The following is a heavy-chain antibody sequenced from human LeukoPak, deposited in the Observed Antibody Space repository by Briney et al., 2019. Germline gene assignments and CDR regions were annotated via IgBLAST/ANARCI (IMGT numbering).Heavy chain of an antibody. CDR2: VSYDGSNK. V-gene: IGHV3-30-3*01. J-gene: IGHJ4*02. Sequence: GRSLRLSCAASGFTFSNYVMHWVRQAPGKGLEWVAVVSYDGSNKYYADSVKGRFTISGDNSKNTLHLQINSLRVEDTAVYYCARDPSRVVTAPGYCWGQGTLVTVSS. D-gene: IGHD2-21*02. CDR3: ARDPSRVVTAPGYC. CDR1: GFTFSNYV.